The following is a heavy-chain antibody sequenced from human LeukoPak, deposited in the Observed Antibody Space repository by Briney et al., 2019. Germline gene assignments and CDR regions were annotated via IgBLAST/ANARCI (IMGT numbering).Heavy chain of an antibody. J-gene: IGHJ3*02. Sequence: SETLSLTCAVYGGSFSGYYWSWIRQPPGKGLEWIGEINHSGSTNYNPSLKSRVTISVDTSKNQFSLKLSSVTAADTAVYYCARVRRDPRKRAFDIWGQGTMVTVSS. CDR3: ARVRRDPRKRAFDI. CDR2: INHSGST. CDR1: GGSFSGYY. D-gene: IGHD6-25*01. V-gene: IGHV4-34*01.